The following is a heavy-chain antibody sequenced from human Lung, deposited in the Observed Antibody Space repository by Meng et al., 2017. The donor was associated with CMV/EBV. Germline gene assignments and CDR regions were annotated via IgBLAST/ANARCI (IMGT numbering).Heavy chain of an antibody. CDR3: ARASYGSGSPLGESWFDP. V-gene: IGHV4-31*03. CDR2: IHSSGST. J-gene: IGHJ5*02. CDR1: GGSISSGGYY. Sequence: QGPPQESGPGLVKPSQTLSLTCTVSGGSISSGGYYWSWIRQHPGKGLEWIGYIHSSGSTYYNPSLRSRLTISVDTSKNQFSLKLSSVTAADTAVYYCARASYGSGSPLGESWFDPWGQGTLVTVSS. D-gene: IGHD3-10*01.